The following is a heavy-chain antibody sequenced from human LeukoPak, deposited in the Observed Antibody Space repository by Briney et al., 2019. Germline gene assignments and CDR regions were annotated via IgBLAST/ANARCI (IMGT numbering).Heavy chain of an antibody. J-gene: IGHJ6*02. Sequence: PGGSLRLSCAASGFTFSSYAMHWVRQVPGKGLEWVAVISYDGSNIDSVKGRFTTSRDTSKNTLYLQMNSLRAEDTAVYYCATLRLMARGVKYDSHGMDVWGQGTTVTVSS. V-gene: IGHV3-30*03. D-gene: IGHD3-10*01. CDR3: ATLRLMARGVKYDSHGMDV. CDR2: ISYDGS. CDR1: GFTFSSYA.